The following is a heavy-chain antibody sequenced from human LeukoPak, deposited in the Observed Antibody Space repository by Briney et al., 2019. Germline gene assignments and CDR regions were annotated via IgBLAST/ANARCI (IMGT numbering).Heavy chain of an antibody. J-gene: IGHJ4*02. D-gene: IGHD6-13*01. CDR2: ISHSGST. V-gene: IGHV4-34*01. Sequence: SETLSLTCAVYGGSFSGYYWSWIRQPPGKGLEWIGEISHSGSTNYNPSLKSRVTISVDTSKNQFSLKLSSVTAADTAVYYCARGAGYSSSWYGRLNYFDYWGQGTLVTVSS. CDR3: ARGAGYSSSWYGRLNYFDY. CDR1: GGSFSGYY.